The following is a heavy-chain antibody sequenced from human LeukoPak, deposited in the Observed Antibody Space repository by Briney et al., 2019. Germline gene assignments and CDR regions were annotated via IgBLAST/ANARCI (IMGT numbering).Heavy chain of an antibody. Sequence: GGSLRLSCAASGFTFSSYAMHWVRQAPGKGLEWVAVIYDGSNKYYADSVKGRFTISRDNSKNTLYLQMNSLRAEDTAVYYCANERCSSTSCYESLYYFDYWGQGTLVTVSS. J-gene: IGHJ4*02. V-gene: IGHV3-30-3*02. CDR1: GFTFSSYA. CDR3: ANERCSSTSCYESLYYFDY. CDR2: IYDGSNK. D-gene: IGHD2-2*01.